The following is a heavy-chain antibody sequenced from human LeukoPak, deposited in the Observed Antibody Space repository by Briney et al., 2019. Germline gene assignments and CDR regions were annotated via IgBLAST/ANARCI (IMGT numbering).Heavy chain of an antibody. J-gene: IGHJ4*02. Sequence: GGSLRLSCAASGFTFSSYAMHWVRQAPGKGLEWVAVISYDASNKYYTDSVKGRFTVSRDNSKNMLYLQMDSLRVEDTAVYHCAREEYGGVYFDYWGQGTLVTVSS. CDR2: ISYDASNK. D-gene: IGHD4-23*01. V-gene: IGHV3-30-3*01. CDR3: AREEYGGVYFDY. CDR1: GFTFSSYA.